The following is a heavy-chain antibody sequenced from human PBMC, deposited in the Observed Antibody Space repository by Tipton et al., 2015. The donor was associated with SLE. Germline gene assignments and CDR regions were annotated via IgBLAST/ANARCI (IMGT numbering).Heavy chain of an antibody. Sequence: TLSLTCTVSGGSISSSYWSWIRQHPGKGLEWFGDIYYSGSTYYNPSLKSRVTISVDTSKNQFSLKLSSVTAADTAVYYCARSGCSGGSCYSRRNAFDIWGQGTMVTVSS. D-gene: IGHD2-15*01. CDR2: IYYSGST. CDR3: ARSGCSGGSCYSRRNAFDI. V-gene: IGHV4-59*12. J-gene: IGHJ3*02. CDR1: GGSISSSY.